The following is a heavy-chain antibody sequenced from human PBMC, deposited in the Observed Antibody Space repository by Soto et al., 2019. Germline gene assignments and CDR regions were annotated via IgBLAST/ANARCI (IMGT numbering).Heavy chain of an antibody. V-gene: IGHV3-33*01. Sequence: LRLSCAASGFPFTSYGMHWVRQAPGKGLDWVAVIWYDGSNKDYADSVKGRFTISRDNSKNTLFLQMNNLRVDDTAVYYCASSINWGQGTLVTVSS. CDR2: IWYDGSNK. J-gene: IGHJ4*02. CDR1: GFPFTSYG. CDR3: ASSIN.